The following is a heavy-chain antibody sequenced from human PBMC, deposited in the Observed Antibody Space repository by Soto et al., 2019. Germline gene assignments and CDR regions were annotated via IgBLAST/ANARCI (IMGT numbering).Heavy chain of an antibody. CDR2: INHSGST. V-gene: IGHV4-34*01. CDR1: GGSFSGYY. J-gene: IGHJ6*03. D-gene: IGHD6-13*01. Sequence: PSETLSLTCAVYGGSFSGYYWSWIRQPPGKGLEWIGEINHSGSTNYNPSLKSRVTISVDTSKNQFSLKLSSVTAADTAVYYCARRPISSSWRYYYYYYYMDVWGKGTTVTVSS. CDR3: ARRPISSSWRYYYYYYYMDV.